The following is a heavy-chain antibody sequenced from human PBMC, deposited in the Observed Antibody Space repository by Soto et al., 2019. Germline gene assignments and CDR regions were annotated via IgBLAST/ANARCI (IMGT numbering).Heavy chain of an antibody. CDR2: IKSKTDGGTT. CDR1: GFTFSNAW. D-gene: IGHD5-12*01. V-gene: IGHV3-15*01. Sequence: GGSLRLSCAASGFTFSNAWMSWVRQAPGKGLEWVGRIKSKTDGGTTDYAAPVKGRFTISRDDSKNTLYLQMNSLKTEDTAVYYCTTDPPSSDYDLLLDPVPLFEDYWGQGTLVTVSS. CDR3: TTDPPSSDYDLLLDPVPLFEDY. J-gene: IGHJ4*02.